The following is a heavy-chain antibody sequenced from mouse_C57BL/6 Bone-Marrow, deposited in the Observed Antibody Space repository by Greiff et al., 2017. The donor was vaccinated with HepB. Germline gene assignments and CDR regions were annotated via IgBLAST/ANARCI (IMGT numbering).Heavy chain of an antibody. J-gene: IGHJ3*01. CDR3: ARGEDGYYSFAY. CDR2: INPGSGGT. D-gene: IGHD2-3*01. CDR1: GYAFTNYL. Sequence: VKLMESGAELVRPGTSVKVSCKASGYAFTNYLIEWVKQRPGQGLEWIGVINPGSGGTNYNEKFKGKATLTADKSSSTAYMQLSSLTSEDSAVYFCARGEDGYYSFAYWGQGTLVTVSA. V-gene: IGHV1-54*01.